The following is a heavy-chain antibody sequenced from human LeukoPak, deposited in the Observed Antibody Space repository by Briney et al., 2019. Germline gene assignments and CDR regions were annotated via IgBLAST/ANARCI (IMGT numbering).Heavy chain of an antibody. Sequence: PGGSLRLSCAASGIAFSEYFMTWIRQAPGKGPEWLSHISGSGSYIYYADSVKGRFTISRDNAKNALYLQMNSLRADDTAIYHCARIPSQDRTWFDPWGQGTLVTVSS. CDR2: ISGSGSYI. CDR3: ARIPSQDRTWFDP. V-gene: IGHV3-11*04. J-gene: IGHJ5*02. CDR1: GIAFSEYF. D-gene: IGHD2-15*01.